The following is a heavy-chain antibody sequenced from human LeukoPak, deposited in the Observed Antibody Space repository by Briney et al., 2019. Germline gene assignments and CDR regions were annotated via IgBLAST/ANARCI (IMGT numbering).Heavy chain of an antibody. Sequence: QTGGSLRLSCAASGFTFSSYAMGWVRQAPGEGLEWVSAISGSGGSTYYADSVKGRFTISRDNSKNTLYLQMNSLRAEDTAVYCCAKATNALRYFDWLLPHFDYWGQGTLVTVSS. D-gene: IGHD3-9*01. CDR3: AKATNALRYFDWLLPHFDY. V-gene: IGHV3-23*01. CDR2: ISGSGGST. J-gene: IGHJ4*02. CDR1: GFTFSSYA.